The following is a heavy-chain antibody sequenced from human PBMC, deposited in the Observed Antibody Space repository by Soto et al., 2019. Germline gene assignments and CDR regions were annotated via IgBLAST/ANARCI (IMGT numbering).Heavy chain of an antibody. Sequence: GASVKVSCKASGGTFSSYAISWVRQAPGQGLEWMGGIIPIFGTANYAQKFQGRVTITADESTSTAYMELSSLRSEDTAVYYCAGGSTSRRFIMDVWGQGTTVTVSS. V-gene: IGHV1-69*13. J-gene: IGHJ6*02. CDR2: IIPIFGTA. CDR3: AGGSTSRRFIMDV. CDR1: GGTFSSYA. D-gene: IGHD2-2*01.